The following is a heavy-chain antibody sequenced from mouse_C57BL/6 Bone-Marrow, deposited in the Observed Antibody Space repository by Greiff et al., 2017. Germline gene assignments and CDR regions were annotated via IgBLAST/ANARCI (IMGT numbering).Heavy chain of an antibody. J-gene: IGHJ3*01. CDR3: APHYYGSSYGFAY. Sequence: VQLQQSGPELVKPGASVKISCKASGYSFNDYNMNWVQQSNGKSLEWIGVINPNYGTTRYNQKFTGKAKWTVAQSSSTDSMQLNSLTSEDSAVYYCAPHYYGSSYGFAYWGQGTLVTVSA. V-gene: IGHV1-39*01. CDR2: INPNYGTT. CDR1: GYSFNDYN. D-gene: IGHD1-1*01.